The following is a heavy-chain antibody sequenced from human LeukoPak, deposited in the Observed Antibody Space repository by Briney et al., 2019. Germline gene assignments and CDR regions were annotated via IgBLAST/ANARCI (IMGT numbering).Heavy chain of an antibody. Sequence: PGGSLRLSCAASGFTFSNYDMRWGRQAPGKGLEYVSAIRSNGGSTYYANSVKGRFTISRDNSKNTLYLQMGSLRVEDMAVYYCARDGAASGYSGYDLWGQGTLVTVSS. CDR3: ARDGAASGYSGYDL. D-gene: IGHD5-12*01. CDR1: GFTFSNYD. V-gene: IGHV3-64*01. CDR2: IRSNGGST. J-gene: IGHJ4*02.